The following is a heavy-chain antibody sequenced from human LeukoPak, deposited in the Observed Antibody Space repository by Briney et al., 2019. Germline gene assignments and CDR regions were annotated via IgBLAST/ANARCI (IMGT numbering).Heavy chain of an antibody. CDR3: ASYYDFWSGHGGGAFDI. D-gene: IGHD3-3*01. J-gene: IGHJ3*02. Sequence: TGGSLRLSCAASGFTFSSYSMNWVRQAPGKGLEWVSSISSSSSYIYYADSVKGRFTISRDNAKNSLYLQMNSLRAEDTAVYYCASYYDFWSGHGGGAFDIWGQGTMVTVSS. CDR1: GFTFSSYS. CDR2: ISSSSSYI. V-gene: IGHV3-21*01.